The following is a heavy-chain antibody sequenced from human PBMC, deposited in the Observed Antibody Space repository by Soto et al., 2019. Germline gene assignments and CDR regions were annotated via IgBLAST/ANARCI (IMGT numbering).Heavy chain of an antibody. Sequence: GGSLRLSCAASGFTFSSYSMNWVRQAPGKGLEWVSSISSSSSYIYYADSVKGRFTISRDNAKNSLYLQMNSLRAEDTAVYYCARDIRDLLWSPGYWGQGTLVTVSS. CDR1: GFTFSSYS. CDR3: ARDIRDLLWSPGY. J-gene: IGHJ4*02. V-gene: IGHV3-21*01. D-gene: IGHD2-2*02. CDR2: ISSSSSYI.